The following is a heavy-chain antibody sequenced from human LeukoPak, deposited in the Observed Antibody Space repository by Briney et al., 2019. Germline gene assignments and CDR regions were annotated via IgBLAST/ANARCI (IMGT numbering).Heavy chain of an antibody. V-gene: IGHV3-7*01. D-gene: IGHD6-19*01. CDR2: IKQDGSEK. J-gene: IGHJ4*02. CDR3: ARVVAAYFGY. Sequence: GGSLRLSRAASGFTFSSYGMHWVRQAPGKGLEWVANIKQDGSEKYYVDSVKGRFTISRDNAKNSLYLQMNSLRAEDTAVYYCARVVAAYFGYWGQGTLVTVSS. CDR1: GFTFSSYG.